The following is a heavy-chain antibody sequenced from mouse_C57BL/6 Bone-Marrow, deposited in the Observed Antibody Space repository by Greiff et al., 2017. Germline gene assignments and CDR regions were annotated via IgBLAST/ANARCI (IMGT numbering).Heavy chain of an antibody. J-gene: IGHJ2*01. CDR2: IYPGGGYT. CDR1: GYTFTNYW. CDR3: ARSGYDGYYCFDY. D-gene: IGHD2-3*01. Sequence: QVHVKQSGAELVRPGTSVKMSCKASGYTFTNYWIGWAKQRPGHGLEWIGDIYPGGGYTNYNEKFKGKATLTADKSSSTAYMQFSSLTSEDSAIYYCARSGYDGYYCFDYWGQGTTLTVSS. V-gene: IGHV1-63*01.